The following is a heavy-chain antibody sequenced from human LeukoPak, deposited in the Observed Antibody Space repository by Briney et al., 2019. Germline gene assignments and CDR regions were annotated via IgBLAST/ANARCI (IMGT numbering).Heavy chain of an antibody. J-gene: IGHJ2*01. V-gene: IGHV1-18*01. Sequence: ASVKVSCKASGYTFTSYGFSWGRQAPGQGLEWMRWISAYNGNTNYAQKLQDRVTMTTDTFTSTAYMELRSLRSDDTAVYYCARDGDMATHECWYFDLWGRGTLVTVSS. CDR3: ARDGDMATHECWYFDL. CDR2: ISAYNGNT. CDR1: GYTFTSYG. D-gene: IGHD5-24*01.